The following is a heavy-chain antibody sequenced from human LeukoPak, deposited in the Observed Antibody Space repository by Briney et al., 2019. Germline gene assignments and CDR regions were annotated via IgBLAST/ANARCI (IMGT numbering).Heavy chain of an antibody. CDR3: SRGGNAPLPFDY. Sequence: SETLFLTCTVSGGSISSYYWSWIRQPPGKGLEWIWYIYYSGSTNYNPSPKSRVTITVDTSNNQFSHKLSSVPAADTAVFYCSRGGNAPLPFDYWGQGTMVTVSS. CDR2: IYYSGST. J-gene: IGHJ4*02. CDR1: GGSISSYY. V-gene: IGHV4-59*08. D-gene: IGHD3-16*01.